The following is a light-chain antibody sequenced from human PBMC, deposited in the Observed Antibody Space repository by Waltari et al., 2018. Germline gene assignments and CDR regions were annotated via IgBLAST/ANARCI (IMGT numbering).Light chain of an antibody. Sequence: QSVLTQPPSVSGAPGQSVTISCTGSSSNIGAGYDVHWYQQLPGTAPKLLIYGTRLRPSGVPDRFSGSKSGASASLAITRLQAEDEADYYCQSYDSSLRGIFGGGTKVTVL. CDR2: GTR. CDR1: SSNIGAGYD. V-gene: IGLV1-40*01. CDR3: QSYDSSLRGI. J-gene: IGLJ2*01.